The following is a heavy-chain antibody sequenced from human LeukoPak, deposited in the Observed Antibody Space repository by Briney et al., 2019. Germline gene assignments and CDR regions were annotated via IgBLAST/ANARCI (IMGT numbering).Heavy chain of an antibody. CDR2: IRYDGSNK. CDR1: GFTFSSYG. V-gene: IGHV3-30*02. J-gene: IGHJ6*03. CDR3: AKDQWQLVLVNYMDV. D-gene: IGHD6-13*01. Sequence: GGSLRLSCAASGFTFSSYGRHWVRQAPGKGLERVAFIRYDGSNKYYADSVKGRFTISRDNSKNTLYLQMNSLRAEDTAVYYCAKDQWQLVLVNYMDVWGKGTTVTVSS.